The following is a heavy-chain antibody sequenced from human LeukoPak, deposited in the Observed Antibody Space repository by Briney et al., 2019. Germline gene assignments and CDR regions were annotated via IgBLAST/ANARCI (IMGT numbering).Heavy chain of an antibody. D-gene: IGHD5-18*01. J-gene: IGHJ4*02. CDR3: AREPKLGYSYGYDY. CDR2: IKQDGSEK. V-gene: IGHV3-7*01. CDR1: GFTFSSYW. Sequence: PGGSLRLSCAASGFTFSSYWMSWVRQAPGKGLEWVANIKQDGSEKYYVDSVKGRFTISTDNAKNSLYLQMNSLRAEDTAVYYCAREPKLGYSYGYDYWGQGTLVTVSS.